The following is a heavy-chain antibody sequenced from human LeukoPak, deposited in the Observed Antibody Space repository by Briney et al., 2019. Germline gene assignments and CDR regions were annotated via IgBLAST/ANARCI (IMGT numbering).Heavy chain of an antibody. V-gene: IGHV1-2*02. CDR1: GYTFTGYY. Sequence: ASVKVSCKASGYTFTGYYMHWVRQAPGQGLEWMGWINPNSGGTNYAQKFQGRVTMTRDTSISTAYMELSRLRSDDTAVYYCARDQSTVTNEVYYYYYMDVWGKGTTVTVSS. CDR3: ARDQSTVTNEVYYYYYMDV. CDR2: INPNSGGT. J-gene: IGHJ6*03. D-gene: IGHD4-17*01.